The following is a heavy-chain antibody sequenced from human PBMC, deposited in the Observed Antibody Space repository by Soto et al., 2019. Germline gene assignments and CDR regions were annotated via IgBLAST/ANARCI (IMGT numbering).Heavy chain of an antibody. J-gene: IGHJ6*02. Sequence: EVQLVESGGGLVQPGGSLRLPCAASGFTFSSYSMNWVRQAPGKGLERVSYISSSSSTIYYADSVKGRFTISRDNAKNSLYLQMNSLRDEDTAVYYCARESDYGGNSVYYYGMDVWGQGTTVTVSS. D-gene: IGHD4-17*01. CDR2: ISSSSSTI. CDR1: GFTFSSYS. V-gene: IGHV3-48*02. CDR3: ARESDYGGNSVYYYGMDV.